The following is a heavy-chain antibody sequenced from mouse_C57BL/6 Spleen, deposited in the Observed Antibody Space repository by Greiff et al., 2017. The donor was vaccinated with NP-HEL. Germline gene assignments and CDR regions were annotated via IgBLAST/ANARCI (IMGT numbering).Heavy chain of an antibody. Sequence: VKLVESGPGLVAPSQSLSITCTVSGFSLTSYAISWVRQPPGKGLEWLGVIWTGGGTNYNSALKSRLSISKDNSKSQVFLKMNSLQTDDTARYYCARYYGSSPYYAMDYWGQGTSVTVSS. J-gene: IGHJ4*01. CDR3: ARYYGSSPYYAMDY. V-gene: IGHV2-9-1*01. CDR1: GFSLTSYA. CDR2: IWTGGGT. D-gene: IGHD1-1*01.